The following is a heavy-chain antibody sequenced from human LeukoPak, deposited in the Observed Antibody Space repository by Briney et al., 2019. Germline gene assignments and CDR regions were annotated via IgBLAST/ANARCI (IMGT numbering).Heavy chain of an antibody. CDR1: GYTFTGYY. CDR3: ARRRDGYNIPIDY. Sequence: ASVKVSCKASGYTFTGYYMHWVRQAPGQGLEWMGWINPNSGGTNYAQKFQGRVTMTRDTSISTAYMELGRLRSDDTAVYYCARRRDGYNIPIDYWGQGTLVTVSS. D-gene: IGHD5-24*01. CDR2: INPNSGGT. V-gene: IGHV1-2*02. J-gene: IGHJ4*02.